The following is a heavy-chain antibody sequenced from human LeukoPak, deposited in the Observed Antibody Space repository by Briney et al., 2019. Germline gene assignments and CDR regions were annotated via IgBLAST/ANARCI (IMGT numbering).Heavy chain of an antibody. CDR3: TTSLTGGIGYGGLFDY. Sequence: GGSLGLSCAASGFTFTSAWMSWVRQAPGKGLEYIGRIKSEADGGTTDYAAPVKGRFTSSRDDSENTLYLQMNSLTAEDTAVYYCTTSLTGGIGYGGLFDYWGQGTLVTVSS. J-gene: IGHJ4*02. CDR2: IKSEADGGTT. CDR1: GFTFTSAW. D-gene: IGHD3-16*01. V-gene: IGHV3-15*01.